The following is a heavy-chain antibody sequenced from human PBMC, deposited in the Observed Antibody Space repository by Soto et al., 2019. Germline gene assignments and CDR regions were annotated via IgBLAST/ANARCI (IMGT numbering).Heavy chain of an antibody. D-gene: IGHD2-2*01. Sequence: VGSLRLSCAASGFTFSSYAMTWVRQAPGKGLEWVSAISGRGDSTYYADSVKGRFTISRDQSKNTLYLQMHSLRAEDTAVYFCAKERDNAADRYYFDDWGQGTLVTVSS. CDR3: AKERDNAADRYYFDD. J-gene: IGHJ4*02. CDR1: GFTFSSYA. CDR2: ISGRGDST. V-gene: IGHV3-23*01.